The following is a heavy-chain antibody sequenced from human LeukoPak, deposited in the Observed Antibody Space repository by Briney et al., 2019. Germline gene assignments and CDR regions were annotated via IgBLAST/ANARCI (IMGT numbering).Heavy chain of an antibody. J-gene: IGHJ5*02. CDR2: ISGSGGST. CDR1: GFTFSSYA. Sequence: GGSLRLSCAASGFTFSSYAMSWVRQAPGKGLEWVSAISGSGGSTYYADSVKGRFTISRDNSKNTLYLQMNSLRDEDTAVYYCARDRDYDILTGYYPNWFDPWGQGTLVTVSS. V-gene: IGHV3-23*01. D-gene: IGHD3-9*01. CDR3: ARDRDYDILTGYYPNWFDP.